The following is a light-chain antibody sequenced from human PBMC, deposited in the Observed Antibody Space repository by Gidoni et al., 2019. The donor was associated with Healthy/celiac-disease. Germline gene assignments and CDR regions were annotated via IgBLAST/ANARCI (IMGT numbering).Light chain of an antibody. CDR2: DVS. Sequence: QSALTQPRSVSGSPGQPVPISCTGTRSDVGCYNYVPWYQQHPGKAPKLMIYDVSKRPSGVPDRFSGSKSGNTASLTISGLQAEDEADYYCCSYAGSYTFVFGGGTKLTVL. CDR3: CSYAGSYTFV. J-gene: IGLJ2*01. CDR1: RSDVGCYNY. V-gene: IGLV2-11*01.